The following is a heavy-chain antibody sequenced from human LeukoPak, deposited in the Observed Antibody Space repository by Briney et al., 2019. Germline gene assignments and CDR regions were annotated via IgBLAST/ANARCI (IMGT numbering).Heavy chain of an antibody. CDR2: MNPNSGNT. J-gene: IGHJ6*03. D-gene: IGHD6-13*01. V-gene: IGHV1-8*03. Sequence: ASVKVSCKASGYTFTSYDINWVRQATGQGLEWMGWMNPNSGNTGYAQKFQGRVTITRNTSISTAYMELSSLRSEDTAVYYCARAGQQLSDYYYYMDVWGKGTTVTVSS. CDR3: ARAGQQLSDYYYYMDV. CDR1: GYTFTSYD.